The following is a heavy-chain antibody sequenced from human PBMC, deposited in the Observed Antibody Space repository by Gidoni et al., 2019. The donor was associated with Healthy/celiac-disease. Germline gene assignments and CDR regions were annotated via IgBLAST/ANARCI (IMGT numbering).Heavy chain of an antibody. J-gene: IGHJ6*02. Sequence: QVQLVESGGGVVQPGRSLRLSCAASGFTFSSYAMHWVRQAPGKGLEWVAVISYDGSNKYYADSVKGRFTISRDNSKNTLYLQMNSLRAEDTAVYYCARGGPGNIYLDGDYPELGMDVWGQGTTVTVSS. CDR2: ISYDGSNK. CDR3: ARGGPGNIYLDGDYPELGMDV. CDR1: GFTFSSYA. V-gene: IGHV3-30*01. D-gene: IGHD4-17*01.